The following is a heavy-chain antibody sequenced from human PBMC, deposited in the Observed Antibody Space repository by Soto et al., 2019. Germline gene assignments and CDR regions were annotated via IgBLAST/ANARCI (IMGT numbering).Heavy chain of an antibody. J-gene: IGHJ4*02. CDR3: ARKGTYYYDSSGYSYIDY. Sequence: SETLSLTCTVSGGSVSSGSYYWSWIRQPPGKGLEWIGYIYYSGSTNYNPSLKSRVTISVDTSKNQFSLKLSSVTAADTAVYYCARKGTYYYDSSGYSYIDYWGQGTLVTDSS. CDR2: IYYSGST. V-gene: IGHV4-61*01. D-gene: IGHD3-22*01. CDR1: GGSVSSGSYY.